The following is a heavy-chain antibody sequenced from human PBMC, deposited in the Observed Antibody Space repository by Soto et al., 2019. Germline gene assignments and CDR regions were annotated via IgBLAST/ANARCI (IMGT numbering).Heavy chain of an antibody. V-gene: IGHV3-30*18. CDR2: ISYDGSNK. D-gene: IGHD3-16*01. Sequence: PGRSLRLSCAASGFTFSSYGIHWVRQAPGKGLEWVAVISYDGSNKYYADSVKGRFTISRDNSKNTLYLQMNRLRAEDTAVYYCAKEPRGSYVAYWGQGT. CDR3: AKEPRGSYVAY. CDR1: GFTFSSYG. J-gene: IGHJ4*02.